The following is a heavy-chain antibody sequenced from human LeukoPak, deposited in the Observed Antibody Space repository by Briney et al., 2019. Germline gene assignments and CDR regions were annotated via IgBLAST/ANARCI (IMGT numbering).Heavy chain of an antibody. Sequence: GGSLRLSCAASGFTFSSYAMHWVRQAPGKGLEWVAVISYDGGNKYYADSVKGRFTISRDNSKNTVYLQMYSLRAEDTAVYYCARARGPRCLDYWGQGTLVTVSS. CDR3: ARARGPRCLDY. J-gene: IGHJ4*02. V-gene: IGHV3-30-3*01. CDR2: ISYDGGNK. CDR1: GFTFSSYA. D-gene: IGHD2-8*01.